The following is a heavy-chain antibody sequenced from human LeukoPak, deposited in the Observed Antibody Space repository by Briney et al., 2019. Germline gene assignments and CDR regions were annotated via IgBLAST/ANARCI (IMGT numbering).Heavy chain of an antibody. V-gene: IGHV4-38-2*02. CDR3: AREGLSIAAANVDY. CDR1: GYSISSGYY. CDR2: IYHSGST. Sequence: SETLSLTCTASGYSISSGYYWGWIRQPPGKGLEWIGSIYHSGSTYYNPSLKSRVTISVDTSKNQFSLKLSSVTAADTAVYYCAREGLSIAAANVDYWGQGTLVTVSS. J-gene: IGHJ4*02. D-gene: IGHD6-13*01.